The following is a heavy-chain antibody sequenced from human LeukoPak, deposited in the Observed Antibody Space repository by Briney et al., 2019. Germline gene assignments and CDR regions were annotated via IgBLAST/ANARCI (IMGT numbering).Heavy chain of an antibody. CDR3: AKDGQGLTYYFDY. J-gene: IGHJ4*02. V-gene: IGHV3-30*02. D-gene: IGHD3-9*01. CDR1: GMTFSSYG. CDR2: IWYDGSNK. Sequence: PGGSLRLSCAASGMTFSSYGMHWARQAPGKGLEWVAVIWYDGSNKYYADSVKGRFTISRDNSKNTLYLQMNSLRAEDTAVYYCAKDGQGLTYYFDYWGQGTLVTVSS.